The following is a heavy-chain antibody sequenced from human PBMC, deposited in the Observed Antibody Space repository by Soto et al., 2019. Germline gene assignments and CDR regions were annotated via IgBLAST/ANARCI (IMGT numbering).Heavy chain of an antibody. J-gene: IGHJ1*01. Sequence: PGESLKISRKGSGYSFTTYWIGWVRQMPGKGLEWMGIICPGDSDTRYSPSFQGHVTISADKSARTAYLQWSSLKASDTAMYYCARRDDSPTAEYYQHCGQGTLVTVSS. CDR3: ARRDDSPTAEYYQH. CDR1: GYSFTTYW. V-gene: IGHV5-51*01. D-gene: IGHD2-21*01. CDR2: ICPGDSDT.